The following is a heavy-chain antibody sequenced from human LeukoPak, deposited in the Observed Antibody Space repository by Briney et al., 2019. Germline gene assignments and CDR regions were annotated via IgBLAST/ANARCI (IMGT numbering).Heavy chain of an antibody. D-gene: IGHD5-12*01. CDR1: GGSFSGYY. J-gene: IGHJ4*02. CDR3: ARRALSYSGYGED. Sequence: SETLSLTCAVYGGSFSGYYWSWIRQPPGKGLEGIGEINHSGSTNYNPSLKSRVTISVDTSKNQFSLKLSSVTAADTAVYYCARRALSYSGYGEDWGQGTLVTVSS. CDR2: INHSGST. V-gene: IGHV4-34*01.